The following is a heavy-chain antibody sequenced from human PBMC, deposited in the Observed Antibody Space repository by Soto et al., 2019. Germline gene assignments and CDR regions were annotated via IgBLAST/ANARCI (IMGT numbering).Heavy chain of an antibody. D-gene: IGHD5-18*01. CDR2: ISGSGGST. CDR3: ATALGYSYGYGMEV. CDR1: GFTFSSYA. J-gene: IGHJ6*02. Sequence: GGSLRLSCAASGFTFSSYAMSWVRQAPGKGLEWVSAISGSGGSTYYADSVKGRFTISRDNSKNTLYLQMNSLRAEDTAVYYCATALGYSYGYGMEVWGQGTTVTVS. V-gene: IGHV3-23*01.